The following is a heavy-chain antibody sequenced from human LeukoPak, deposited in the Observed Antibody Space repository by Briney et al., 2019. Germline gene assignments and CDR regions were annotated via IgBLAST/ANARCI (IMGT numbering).Heavy chain of an antibody. CDR2: ISGSGGST. D-gene: IGHD5-12*01. J-gene: IGHJ4*02. CDR3: AIGPPYGGYSD. V-gene: IGHV3-23*01. Sequence: PGGSLRLSCAASGFTFSSYAMSWVRQAPGKGLEWVSAISGSGGSTYYADSLKGRFTISRDNSKNTLYLQMNSPRAEDTAIYYCAIGPPYGGYSDWGQGTLVTVSS. CDR1: GFTFSSYA.